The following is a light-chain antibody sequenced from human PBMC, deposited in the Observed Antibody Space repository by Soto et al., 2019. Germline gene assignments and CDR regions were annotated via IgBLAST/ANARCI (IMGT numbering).Light chain of an antibody. CDR1: QRVSSN. J-gene: IGKJ2*01. V-gene: IGKV3-15*01. CDR3: QQYNNWPLT. Sequence: EIVMTQSPATLSVSPGERATLSCRASQRVSSNLAWYQQKPGQAPSLLIYGASTRATGIPARFSGSGSGTEFTLTISRLQSEDFAVYYCQQYNNWPLTFSQGTKREIK. CDR2: GAS.